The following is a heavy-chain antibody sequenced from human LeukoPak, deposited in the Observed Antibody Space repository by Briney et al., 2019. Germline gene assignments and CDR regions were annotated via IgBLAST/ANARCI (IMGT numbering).Heavy chain of an antibody. CDR1: GFTFGDHS. D-gene: IGHD3-9*01. J-gene: IGHJ4*02. CDR3: TREIRYFDWFQADY. Sequence: LPGGSLRLSCTASGFTFGDHSVSWFRQAPGKGLEWVGFIRSKAYGGTAEYAASVKGRFTISRDDSKSVAYLQMDSLKTEDTAVYYCTREIRYFDWFQADYWGQGTLVSVSS. CDR2: IRSKAYGGTA. V-gene: IGHV3-49*03.